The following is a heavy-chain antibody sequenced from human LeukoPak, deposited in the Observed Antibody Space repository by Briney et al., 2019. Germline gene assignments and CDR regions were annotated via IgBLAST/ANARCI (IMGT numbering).Heavy chain of an antibody. CDR2: ISGSGDII. J-gene: IGHJ4*02. D-gene: IGHD6-19*01. Sequence: GGSLRLSCAVSGITFRSYAMSWVRQAPGKGLEWVSGISGSGDIIYYADSIKGRFTVSRDNSKNTLHLQMNSLRAEDTALYYCAKDDIAVAGYFDSWGQGTLVTVSS. V-gene: IGHV3-23*01. CDR3: AKDDIAVAGYFDS. CDR1: GITFRSYA.